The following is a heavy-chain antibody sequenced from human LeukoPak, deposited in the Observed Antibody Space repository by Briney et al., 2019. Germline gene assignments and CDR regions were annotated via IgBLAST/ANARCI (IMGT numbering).Heavy chain of an antibody. J-gene: IGHJ4*02. CDR2: ISSDGTYT. CDR3: ARDPADY. Sequence: GGSLRLSCAASGFTFSSHLMHWVRQAPGKGLVWVSRISSDGTYTNYADSVRGRFTISRDNAKNSLYLQMNSLRAEDTAVYYCARDPADYWGQGTLVTVSS. V-gene: IGHV3-74*01. CDR1: GFTFSSHL.